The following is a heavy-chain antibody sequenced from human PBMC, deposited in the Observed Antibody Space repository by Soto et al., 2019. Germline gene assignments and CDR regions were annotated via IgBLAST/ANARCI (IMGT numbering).Heavy chain of an antibody. J-gene: IGHJ3*02. CDR3: AKDQGWFGELPLGAFDI. D-gene: IGHD3-10*01. Sequence: PGGSLRLSCAASGFTFSSYGMHWVRQAPGKGLEWVAVISYDGSNKYYADSVKGRFTISRDNSKNTLYLQMNSLRAEDTAVYYCAKDQGWFGELPLGAFDIWGQGTMVTVSS. CDR2: ISYDGSNK. CDR1: GFTFSSYG. V-gene: IGHV3-30*18.